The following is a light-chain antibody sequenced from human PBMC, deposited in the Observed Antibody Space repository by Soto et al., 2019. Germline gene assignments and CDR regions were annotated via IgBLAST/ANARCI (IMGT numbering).Light chain of an antibody. CDR3: CSYAGTYNFWV. CDR1: NSDIGGYNY. J-gene: IGLJ3*02. CDR2: DVS. Sequence: QSALTQPRSVSGSHGQSVTISCTGTNSDIGGYNYVSWYQQHPGKAPKVMIYDVSRRPSGVPDRFSGSKSGNTASLTISGLQAEDEADYYCCSYAGTYNFWVFGGGTKVTVL. V-gene: IGLV2-11*01.